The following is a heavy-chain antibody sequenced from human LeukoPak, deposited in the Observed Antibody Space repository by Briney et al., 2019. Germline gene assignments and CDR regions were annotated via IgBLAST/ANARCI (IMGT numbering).Heavy chain of an antibody. D-gene: IGHD5-12*01. CDR1: GFPFSNYC. CDR2: IKYDGSEI. CDR3: AKDGHSRRGYSGYDDYFDS. V-gene: IGHV3-7*03. Sequence: GGSLRLSCAPSGFPFSNYCTTWVRHAPGKGREWVEGVANIKYDGSEIYYIDSVKGRFTISRDNAKNSLYLQMNSLRAEDTAVYYCAKDGHSRRGYSGYDDYFDSWGQGTLVTVSS. J-gene: IGHJ4*02.